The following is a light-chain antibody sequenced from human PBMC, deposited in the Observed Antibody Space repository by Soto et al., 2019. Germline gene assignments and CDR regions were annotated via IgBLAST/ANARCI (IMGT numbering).Light chain of an antibody. Sequence: DIQMTQSPSSLSASVGDRVTITCRASQSISSYLNWYQQKPGKAPNLLIYAASSLQGGVPSRFSGSGSGTDFTLTISSLQPEDFATYYCQQSYNTPWTFGQGTKVEIK. V-gene: IGKV1-39*01. CDR3: QQSYNTPWT. J-gene: IGKJ1*01. CDR1: QSISSY. CDR2: AAS.